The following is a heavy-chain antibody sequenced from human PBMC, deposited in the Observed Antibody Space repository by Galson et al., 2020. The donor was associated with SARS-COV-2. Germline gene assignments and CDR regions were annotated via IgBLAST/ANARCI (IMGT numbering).Heavy chain of an antibody. Sequence: SETLSLTCAVYGGSFSGYYWSWIRQPPGKGLEWIGEINSSGSTNYNPSLKSRVTISVDTSKNHFSLKLSSVTAADTAVYYCAREENFFLGGTATRMCYFDDWGRGTLATVSS. CDR1: GGSFSGYY. CDR2: INSSGST. J-gene: IGHJ4*02. V-gene: IGHV4-34*01. CDR3: AREENFFLGGTATRMCYFDD. D-gene: IGHD2-21*02.